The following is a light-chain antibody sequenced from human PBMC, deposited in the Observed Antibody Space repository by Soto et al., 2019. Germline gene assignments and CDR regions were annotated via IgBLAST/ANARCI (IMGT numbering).Light chain of an antibody. V-gene: IGKV1-5*03. CDR1: QTISSW. Sequence: DIKMTQPPSTLPESVGDRVTIPCRASQTISSWLAWYQQKPGTAPKLLTYKASSLQSGVPSRFSGSGSGTEFTLTISSLQPDDFATYYCQQYVTAFRSFGQGTKVEFK. CDR2: KAS. J-gene: IGKJ1*01. CDR3: QQYVTAFRS.